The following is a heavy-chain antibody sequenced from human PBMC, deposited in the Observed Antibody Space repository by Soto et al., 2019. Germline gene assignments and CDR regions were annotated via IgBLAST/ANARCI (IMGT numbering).Heavy chain of an antibody. CDR2: ISDSGRPI. CDR3: ARELVRGYSRRALDP. CDR1: GFNLSDYY. Sequence: QVQLVESGGGLVKPGGSLRLSCAASGFNLSDYYMTWIRQAPGKGLEWVSYISDSGRPIYNAGAVKGRFTISRDNAKNSLYLQMNSLRAEDTAIYYCARELVRGYSRRALDPWGQGTLVAVSS. D-gene: IGHD5-18*01. V-gene: IGHV3-11*01. J-gene: IGHJ5*02.